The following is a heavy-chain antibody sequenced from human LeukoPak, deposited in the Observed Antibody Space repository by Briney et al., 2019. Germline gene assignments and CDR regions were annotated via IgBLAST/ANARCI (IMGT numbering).Heavy chain of an antibody. CDR2: ISWNSGSI. V-gene: IGHV3-9*03. J-gene: IGHJ4*02. Sequence: GRSLRLSCAASGFTFDDYAMHWVRQAPGRGLEWVSGISWNSGSIGYADSVKGRFTISRDNAKNSLYLQMNSLRAEDMALYYCAKAKRGYSYGFDYWGQGTLVTVSS. CDR3: AKAKRGYSYGFDY. CDR1: GFTFDDYA. D-gene: IGHD5-18*01.